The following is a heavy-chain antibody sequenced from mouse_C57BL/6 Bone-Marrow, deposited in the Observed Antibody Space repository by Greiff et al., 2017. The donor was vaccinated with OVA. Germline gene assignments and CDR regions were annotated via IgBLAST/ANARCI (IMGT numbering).Heavy chain of an antibody. V-gene: IGHV1-64*01. CDR3: ARRGKITTVVDYFDY. CDR2: IHPNSGST. D-gene: IGHD1-1*01. Sequence: QVQLKQPGAELVKPGASVKLSCKASGYTFTSYWMHWVKQRPGQGLEWIGMIHPNSGSTNYNEKFKSKATLTVDKSSSTAYMQLSSLTSEDSAVYFCARRGKITTVVDYFDYWGQGTTLTVSS. J-gene: IGHJ2*01. CDR1: GYTFTSYW.